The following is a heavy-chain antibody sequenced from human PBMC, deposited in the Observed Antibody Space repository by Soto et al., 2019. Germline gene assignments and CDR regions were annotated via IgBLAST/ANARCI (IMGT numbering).Heavy chain of an antibody. CDR3: ARSVDP. CDR1: GYTFTSYY. J-gene: IGHJ5*02. V-gene: IGHV1-46*01. Sequence: ASVKVSCKASGYTFTSYYMHWVRQAPGQGLEWMGIINPSGGSTSYAQKFQGRVTMTRDTSKNQFSLKLSSVTAAGARGYYCARSVDPWAQRTLLTVSS. CDR2: INPSGGST.